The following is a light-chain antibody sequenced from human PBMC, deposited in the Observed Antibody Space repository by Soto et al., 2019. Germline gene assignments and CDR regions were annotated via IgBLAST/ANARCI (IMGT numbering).Light chain of an antibody. V-gene: IGLV1-51*01. CDR2: DNN. Sequence: QSALTQPPSVSAAPGQKVTISCSGSNSNTGNNYVSWYQQVPGTAPKLLIYDNNKRPPGIPDRFSGSKSATSATLGITGLQTGDEADYYCGAAGVFGGGTKVTVL. CDR3: GAAGV. CDR1: NSNTGNNY. J-gene: IGLJ3*02.